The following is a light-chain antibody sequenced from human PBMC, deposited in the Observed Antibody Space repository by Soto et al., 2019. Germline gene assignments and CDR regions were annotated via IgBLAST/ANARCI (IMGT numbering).Light chain of an antibody. J-gene: IGKJ2*01. Sequence: DIQMTQSPSSLSASVGDRVTITCRASHTISTYLNWYQQNPGKAPKLLIYAASSVQSGVPSRFSGRGSGTDFTLTISSLQPEDFATYYCQQSSDIPYTFGQGTKLEIK. CDR1: HTISTY. CDR2: AAS. CDR3: QQSSDIPYT. V-gene: IGKV1-39*01.